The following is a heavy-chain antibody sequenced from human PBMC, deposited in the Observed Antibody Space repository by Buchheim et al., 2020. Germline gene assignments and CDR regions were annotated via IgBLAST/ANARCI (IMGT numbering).Heavy chain of an antibody. D-gene: IGHD2-2*01. CDR2: IYTSGST. Sequence: QVQLQESGPGLVKPSQTLSLTCTVSGGSISSGSYYWSWIRQPAGKGLEWIGRIYTSGSTNYNPSLKSRVTISVDTSKNQFSLKLSSVTAADTAVYYCARDHTSSTRAAMFSWFDPWGQGTL. V-gene: IGHV4-61*02. J-gene: IGHJ5*02. CDR1: GGSISSGSYY. CDR3: ARDHTSSTRAAMFSWFDP.